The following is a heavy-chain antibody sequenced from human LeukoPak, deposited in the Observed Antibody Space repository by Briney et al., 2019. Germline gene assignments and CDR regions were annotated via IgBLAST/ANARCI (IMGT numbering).Heavy chain of an antibody. CDR1: GGSISSSSYY. CDR2: IYYSGST. Sequence: PSETLSLTCTVSGGSISSSSYYWGWIRQPPGKGLEWIGSIYYSGSTYYNPSLKSRVTISVDTSKNQFSLKLSSVTAADTAVYYCARSPLPGPSSYGYRGYNDIWGQGTMVTVSS. D-gene: IGHD5-18*01. CDR3: ARSPLPGPSSYGYRGYNDI. J-gene: IGHJ3*02. V-gene: IGHV4-39*01.